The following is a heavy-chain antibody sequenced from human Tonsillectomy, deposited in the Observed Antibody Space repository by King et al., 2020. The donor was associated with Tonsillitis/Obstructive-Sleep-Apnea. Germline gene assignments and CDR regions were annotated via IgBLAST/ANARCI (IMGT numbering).Heavy chain of an antibody. Sequence: QLVQSGAEVKKPGASVKVSCKASGYSFTSYGISWVRQAPGQGLEWMGWISAYNGHTNCAQKLQGRVTMTTDTSTSATYMELRSLRSDDTAVYYCARDSRSHYYDSSDYYTFDYWGQGTLVTVSS. CDR3: ARDSRSHYYDSSDYYTFDY. CDR1: GYSFTSYG. CDR2: ISAYNGHT. J-gene: IGHJ4*02. V-gene: IGHV1-18*01. D-gene: IGHD3-22*01.